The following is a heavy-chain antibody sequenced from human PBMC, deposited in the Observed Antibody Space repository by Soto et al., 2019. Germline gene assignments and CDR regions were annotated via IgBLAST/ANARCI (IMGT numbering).Heavy chain of an antibody. CDR1: GGSISSGGYY. Sequence: SETLSLTCTVSGGSISSGGYYWSWIRQHPGKGLEWIGYIYYSGSTYYNPSLKSRVTISVDTSKNQFSLKLSSVTAADTAVYYCARGGLGIAARQYYYYYYGMDVWGQGTTVTVSS. D-gene: IGHD6-6*01. V-gene: IGHV4-31*03. J-gene: IGHJ6*02. CDR2: IYYSGST. CDR3: ARGGLGIAARQYYYYYYGMDV.